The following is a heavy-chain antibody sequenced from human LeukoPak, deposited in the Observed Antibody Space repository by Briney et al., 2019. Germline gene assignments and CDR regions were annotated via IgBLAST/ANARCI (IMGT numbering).Heavy chain of an antibody. D-gene: IGHD2-8*01. CDR3: ARGHRTSSAYHCNAMDV. V-gene: IGHV4-31*03. CDR1: GGSISSGSYW. J-gene: IGHJ6*02. CDR2: HYYSGNT. Sequence: SETLSLTCTVSGGSISSGSYWWSWIRQHPERGLEWIGYHYYSGNTYYNPSLKSRVSISVDTSKNQLSLTLTSVTAADTAVYYCARGHRTSSAYHCNAMDVWGQGTTVTISS.